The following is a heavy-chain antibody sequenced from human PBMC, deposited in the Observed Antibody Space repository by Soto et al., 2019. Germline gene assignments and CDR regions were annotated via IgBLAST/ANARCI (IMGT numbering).Heavy chain of an antibody. CDR3: AKDRIAARGFAFDY. CDR1: GFNFDDYA. V-gene: IGHV3-9*01. CDR2: ISWNSGDT. Sequence: PGGSLRLSCAASGFNFDDYAMHWVRQAPGKGLEWVSGISWNSGDTDYVDSVKGRFTISRDNAKNSLYLQMNSLRPGDTAFYYCAKDRIAARGFAFDYWGQGTLVTVSS. D-gene: IGHD6-25*01. J-gene: IGHJ4*02.